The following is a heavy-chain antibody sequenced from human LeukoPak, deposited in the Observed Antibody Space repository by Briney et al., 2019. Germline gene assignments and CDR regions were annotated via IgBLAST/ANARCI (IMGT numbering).Heavy chain of an antibody. CDR2: MNPNSGNT. CDR3: ARDGTSSWYYFNSIFSPDYFDY. CDR1: GYTFTSYD. J-gene: IGHJ4*02. V-gene: IGHV1-8*01. Sequence: GASVKVSCKASGYTFTSYDINWVRQATGQGLEWMGWMNPNSGNTGYAQKFQGRVTMTRNTSISTAYMELSSLRSDDTAVYYCARDGTSSWYYFNSIFSPDYFDYWGQGTLVTVSS. D-gene: IGHD6-13*01.